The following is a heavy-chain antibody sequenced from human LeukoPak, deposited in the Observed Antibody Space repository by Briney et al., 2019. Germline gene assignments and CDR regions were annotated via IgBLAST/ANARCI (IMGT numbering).Heavy chain of an antibody. V-gene: IGHV1-18*01. J-gene: IGHJ1*01. CDR3: ARAHLYYYDSSGYLQH. Sequence: ASVKVSCKASGYTFTSYGISWVRQAPGQGLEWMGWISAYNGNTNYAQKLQGRVTMTTDTSTSTAYMELRSLRSDDTAVYYCARAHLYYYDSSGYLQHWGQGTLVTVSS. CDR1: GYTFTSYG. CDR2: ISAYNGNT. D-gene: IGHD3-22*01.